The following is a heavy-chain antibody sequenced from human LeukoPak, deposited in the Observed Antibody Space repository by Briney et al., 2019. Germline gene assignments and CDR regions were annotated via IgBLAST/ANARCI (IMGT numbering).Heavy chain of an antibody. CDR1: GGSFSGYY. Sequence: SQTLSLTCAVYGGSFSGYYWSWIRQPPGKGLEWIGEINHSGSTNYNPSLKSRVTISVDTSKNQSSLKLSSVTAADTAVYYCARGRRYCSSTSTLCYYYYMDVWGKGTTVTVSS. D-gene: IGHD2-2*01. V-gene: IGHV4-34*01. CDR3: ARGRRYCSSTSTLCYYYYMDV. CDR2: INHSGST. J-gene: IGHJ6*03.